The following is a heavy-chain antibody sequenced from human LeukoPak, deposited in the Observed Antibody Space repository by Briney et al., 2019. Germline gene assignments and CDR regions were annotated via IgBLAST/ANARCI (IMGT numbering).Heavy chain of an antibody. V-gene: IGHV3-23*01. D-gene: IGHD1-26*01. CDR1: GFTFSSYA. CDR3: ARPGATVYYYGMDV. CDR2: ISGSGGST. Sequence: GGSLRLSCAASGFTFSSYAMSWVRQAPGKGLEWVSAISGSGGSTYYADSVKGRFTISRDNSKNTLYLQMNSLRAEDTAVYYCARPGATVYYYGMDVWGQGTTVTVSS. J-gene: IGHJ6*02.